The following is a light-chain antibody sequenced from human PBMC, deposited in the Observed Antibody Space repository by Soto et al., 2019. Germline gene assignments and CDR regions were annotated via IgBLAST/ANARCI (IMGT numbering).Light chain of an antibody. CDR1: SSDVGGYNY. V-gene: IGLV2-14*01. Sequence: SVLPQPASVSGSPGQPITISCNGTSSDVGGYNYVSWYQQHPGKAPKLMIYDVSNRPSGVSNRFSGSKSGNTASLTISGLQAEDEADYYCSSYTSSSTSYVFGTGTKVTVL. J-gene: IGLJ1*01. CDR3: SSYTSSSTSYV. CDR2: DVS.